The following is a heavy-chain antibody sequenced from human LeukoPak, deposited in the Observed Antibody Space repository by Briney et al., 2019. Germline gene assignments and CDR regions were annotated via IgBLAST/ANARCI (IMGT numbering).Heavy chain of an antibody. CDR3: AKRMATVTNFDY. Sequence: GGSLRLSCAASGFTFSSCAMSWVRQAPGKGLEWVSGISGSGGGPIYADSVKGRFTISRDNSKNTLYLQMNSLRAEDTALYYCAKRMATVTNFDYWGQGTLVTVSS. D-gene: IGHD4-17*01. CDR2: ISGSGGGP. J-gene: IGHJ4*02. CDR1: GFTFSSCA. V-gene: IGHV3-23*01.